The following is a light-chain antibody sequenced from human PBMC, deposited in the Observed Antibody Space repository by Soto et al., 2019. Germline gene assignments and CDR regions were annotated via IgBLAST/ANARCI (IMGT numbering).Light chain of an antibody. Sequence: DIQMTQSPSTLSASVGDRVTITCRASQNIDRWLAWYQQKPGKAPNLLIYGASNLESGVPSRFSGSGSGTEFTLTIRSLRPDDFATYYCQHYHSYPWTFGQGTNVEIK. CDR1: QNIDRW. CDR2: GAS. V-gene: IGKV1-5*03. CDR3: QHYHSYPWT. J-gene: IGKJ1*01.